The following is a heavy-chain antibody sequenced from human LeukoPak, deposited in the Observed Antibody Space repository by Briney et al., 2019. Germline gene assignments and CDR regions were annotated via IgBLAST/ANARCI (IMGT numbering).Heavy chain of an antibody. CDR2: IRYDGSNK. V-gene: IGHV3-30*02. J-gene: IGHJ4*02. Sequence: GGSLRLSCAASGFTFSSYGMHWVRQAPGKGLEWVAFIRYDGSNKYYADSVKGRFTISRDNSKNTLYLQMNSLRAEDTAVYYCAKDVATIPTMEYYFDYWGQGTLVTVSS. D-gene: IGHD5-12*01. CDR1: GFTFSSYG. CDR3: AKDVATIPTMEYYFDY.